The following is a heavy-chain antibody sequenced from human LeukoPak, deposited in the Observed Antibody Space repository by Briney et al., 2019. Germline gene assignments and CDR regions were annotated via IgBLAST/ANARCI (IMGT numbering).Heavy chain of an antibody. J-gene: IGHJ1*01. CDR1: GFTFSSYG. D-gene: IGHD6-13*01. CDR3: AKDGGSWPEYFQH. V-gene: IGHV3-30*02. Sequence: GGSLRLSCAASGFTFSSYGVHWVRQAPGKGLEWVAFIRYDGSNKYYADSVKGRFTISRDNSKNTLYLQMNSLRAEDTAVYYCAKDGGSWPEYFQHWGQGTLVTVSS. CDR2: IRYDGSNK.